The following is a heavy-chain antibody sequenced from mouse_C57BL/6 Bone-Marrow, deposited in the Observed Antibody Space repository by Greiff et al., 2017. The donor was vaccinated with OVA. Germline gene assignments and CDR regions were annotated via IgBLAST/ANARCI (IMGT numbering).Heavy chain of an antibody. Sequence: QVQLQQSGAELVKPGASVKLSCKASGYTFTSYWMQWVKQRPGQGLEWIGEIDPSDSYTNYNQKFKGKATLTVDTSSSTAYMQLSSLTSEDSAVYDCARNYYGSSLYYAMDYWGQGTSVTVSS. J-gene: IGHJ4*01. V-gene: IGHV1-50*01. D-gene: IGHD1-1*01. CDR2: IDPSDSYT. CDR1: GYTFTSYW. CDR3: ARNYYGSSLYYAMDY.